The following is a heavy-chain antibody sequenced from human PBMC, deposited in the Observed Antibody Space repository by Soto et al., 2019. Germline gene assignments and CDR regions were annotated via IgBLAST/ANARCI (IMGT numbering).Heavy chain of an antibody. CDR1: GFTFSSYA. V-gene: IGHV3-23*01. Sequence: HPGGSLRLSCAASGFTFSSYAMSWVRQAPGKGLEWVSAISGSGGSTYYADSVKGRFTISRDNSKNTLYLQMNSLRAEDTAVYYCAKDPKGSTMVRGVIIYYGMDVWGQGTTVTVSS. D-gene: IGHD3-10*01. J-gene: IGHJ6*02. CDR2: ISGSGGST. CDR3: AKDPKGSTMVRGVIIYYGMDV.